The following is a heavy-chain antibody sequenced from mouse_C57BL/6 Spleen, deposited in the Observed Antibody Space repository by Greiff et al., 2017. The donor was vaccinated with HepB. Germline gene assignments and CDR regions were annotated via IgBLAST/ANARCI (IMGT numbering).Heavy chain of an antibody. J-gene: IGHJ3*01. CDR3: AKNYYGSSYWFAC. Sequence: VQLKESGGGLVKPGGSLKLSCAASGFTFSDYGMHWVRQAPEKGLEWVAYISSGSSTIYYADTVKGRFTISRDNAKNTLFLQMTSLRSEDTAMYYCAKNYYGSSYWFACWGQGTLVTVSA. CDR1: GFTFSDYG. V-gene: IGHV5-17*01. CDR2: ISSGSSTI. D-gene: IGHD1-1*01.